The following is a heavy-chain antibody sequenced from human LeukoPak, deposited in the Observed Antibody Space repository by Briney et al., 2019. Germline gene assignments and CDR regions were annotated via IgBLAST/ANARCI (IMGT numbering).Heavy chain of an antibody. CDR2: INPNSDGT. J-gene: IGHJ4*02. CDR1: GYTFTGYY. V-gene: IGHV1-2*02. Sequence: ASVKVSCKASGYTFTGYYMHWVRQAPGQGLEWMGWINPNSDGTNYAQKFQGRVTMTRDTSISTAYMELSRLRSDDAAVYYCARVLATVTTNTGVWGQGTLVTVSS. CDR3: ARVLATVTTNTGV. D-gene: IGHD4-17*01.